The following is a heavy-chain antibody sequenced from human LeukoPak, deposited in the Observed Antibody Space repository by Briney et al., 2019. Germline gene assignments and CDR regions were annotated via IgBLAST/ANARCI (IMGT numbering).Heavy chain of an antibody. D-gene: IGHD4-23*01. V-gene: IGHV1-18*01. CDR2: ITPYNGNT. CDR1: GYTFIGYS. CDR3: AREYGGNPGLFGY. Sequence: ASVRVSCKASGYTFIGYSISWVRQAPGHGLEWMGWITPYNGNTNYVQNFQGRVTMTTDTSTSTAYMELRSLRSDDTAVYYCAREYGGNPGLFGYWGQGTLVTVSS. J-gene: IGHJ4*02.